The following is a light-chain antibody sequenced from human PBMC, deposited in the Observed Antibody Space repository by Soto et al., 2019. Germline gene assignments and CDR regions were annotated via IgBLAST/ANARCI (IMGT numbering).Light chain of an antibody. J-gene: IGLJ2*01. V-gene: IGLV1-44*01. CDR1: SSNIGSNT. CDR2: SNN. CDR3: AAWDDSLNGPL. Sequence: QSVLTQPPSASGTPGQRVTISCSGSSSNIGSNTVNWYQQLPGTAPKLLIYSNNQRPSEVPDRFSGSKSGTSASLAISGLQSEDEADYYCAAWDDSLNGPLFGGGTKLTVL.